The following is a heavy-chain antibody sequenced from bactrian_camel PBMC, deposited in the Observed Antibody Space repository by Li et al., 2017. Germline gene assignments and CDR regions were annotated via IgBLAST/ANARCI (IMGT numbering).Heavy chain of an antibody. D-gene: IGHD3*01. Sequence: QVQLVESGGGLVQPGGSLRLSCEASGFTFSSYTMFWVRQAPGKEREGIAAVDFEGNPSYADSVKGRFTISKDNAKSTLTLQMNNLKSDDTARYYCASQDISGCHYWGQGTQVTVS. CDR1: GFTFSSYT. J-gene: IGHJ4*01. CDR3: ASQDISGCHY. CDR2: VDFEGNP. V-gene: IGHV3S1*01.